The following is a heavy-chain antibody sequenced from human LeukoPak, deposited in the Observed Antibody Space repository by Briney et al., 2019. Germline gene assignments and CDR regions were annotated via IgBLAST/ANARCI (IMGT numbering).Heavy chain of an antibody. V-gene: IGHV2-5*01. CDR3: AHRLPQNPAYYFDY. D-gene: IGHD1-14*01. Sequence: SGPTLVKPTQTLTLTCAFSGFSLSTSGVGVGWIRQPPGKALEWLALIYWNDDKRYSPSLKSRLTITKDTSKNQVVLTMTNMDPVGTATYYCAHRLPQNPAYYFDYWGQGTLVTVSS. CDR2: IYWNDDK. CDR1: GFSLSTSGVG. J-gene: IGHJ4*02.